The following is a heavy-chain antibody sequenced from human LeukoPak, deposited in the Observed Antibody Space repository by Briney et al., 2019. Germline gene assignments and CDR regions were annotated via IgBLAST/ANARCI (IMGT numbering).Heavy chain of an antibody. CDR2: ISSDGGTT. CDR3: AAPGYSDGWELDY. CDR1: GFTFSSSV. V-gene: IGHV3-64*01. D-gene: IGHD6-19*01. J-gene: IGHJ4*02. Sequence: GGSLRLSCAASGFTFSSSVLHWVRQAPGKGLEYVSGISSDGGTTYYAKSVKGRFTVSRDNSKNMLYLQMGSLRTEDMAVYYCAAPGYSDGWELDYWGQGTLVTVSS.